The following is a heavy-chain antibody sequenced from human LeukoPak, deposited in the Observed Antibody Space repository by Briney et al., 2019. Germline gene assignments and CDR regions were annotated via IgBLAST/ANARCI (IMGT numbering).Heavy chain of an antibody. CDR3: ARDPYCTNGVCFGWFDP. CDR1: GFTFINYA. CDR2: ISYDGSNK. D-gene: IGHD2-8*01. V-gene: IGHV3-30-3*01. J-gene: IGHJ5*02. Sequence: GGSLRLSCAASGFTFINYAIHWVRQAPGKGLEWVAVISYDGSNKYYADSVKGRFTISRDNSKNTLYLQMNSLRAEDTAVYYCARDPYCTNGVCFGWFDPWGQGTLVTVSS.